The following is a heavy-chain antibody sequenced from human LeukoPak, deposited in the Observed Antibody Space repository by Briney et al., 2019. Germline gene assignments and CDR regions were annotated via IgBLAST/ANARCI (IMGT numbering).Heavy chain of an antibody. J-gene: IGHJ4*02. Sequence: SETLSLTCTVSGGSISSYYWSWIRQPPGKGLEWIGYIYYSGSTNYNPSLKSRVTISVDTSKNQFSLKLSSVTAADTAVYYCARESTNPYYDFWSGYPAGGIDYWGQGTLVTVSS. CDR1: GGSISSYY. D-gene: IGHD3-3*01. V-gene: IGHV4-59*12. CDR3: ARESTNPYYDFWSGYPAGGIDY. CDR2: IYYSGST.